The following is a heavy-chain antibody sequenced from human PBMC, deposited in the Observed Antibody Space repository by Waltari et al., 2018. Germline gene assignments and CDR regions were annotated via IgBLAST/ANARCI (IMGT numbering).Heavy chain of an antibody. D-gene: IGHD2-2*01. V-gene: IGHV3-7*04. CDR1: GFTLRDYW. CDR2: IKQDGSEK. Sequence: EVQLVESGGGLVQPGGSLRLSCAASGFTLRDYWMNWVRQAPGKGLEWVANIKQDGSEKYYVDSVKGRFTISRDNTKNSLYLQMNSLRAEDTAVYYCARVTRNSPPDYWGQGTLVTVSS. J-gene: IGHJ4*02. CDR3: ARVTRNSPPDY.